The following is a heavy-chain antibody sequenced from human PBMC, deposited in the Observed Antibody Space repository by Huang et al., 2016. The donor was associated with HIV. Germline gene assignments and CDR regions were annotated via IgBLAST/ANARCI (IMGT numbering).Heavy chain of an antibody. J-gene: IGHJ1*01. CDR3: ALKGDSSGWEYFRH. V-gene: IGHV3-30*03. CDR1: GFIFSNYG. D-gene: IGHD6-19*01. CDR2: ISYDGSNK. Sequence: QVQLVESGGGVVQPGRSRRLSCAASGFIFSNYGLHWVRQAPGKGLEWWAFISYDGSNKYYTDSVKGRFSISRDNSKNTLYLQMNSLRAEDTAVYYCALKGDSSGWEYFRHWGQGTLVTVSS.